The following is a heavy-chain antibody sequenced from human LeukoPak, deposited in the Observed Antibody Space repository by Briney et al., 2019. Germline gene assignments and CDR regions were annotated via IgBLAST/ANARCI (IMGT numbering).Heavy chain of an antibody. Sequence: PGGSLRLSCAASGFTFSRYWMHWVRQAPGKGLVWVSRLNTDGSNTRYTDSVKGRFTISRDNAKNTLHLQMHSLRAEDTAVYYCVRDGEMGLDEAFDLWGQGTLVTVSS. CDR1: GFTFSRYW. J-gene: IGHJ3*01. CDR3: VRDGEMGLDEAFDL. D-gene: IGHD2-8*01. V-gene: IGHV3-74*01. CDR2: LNTDGSNT.